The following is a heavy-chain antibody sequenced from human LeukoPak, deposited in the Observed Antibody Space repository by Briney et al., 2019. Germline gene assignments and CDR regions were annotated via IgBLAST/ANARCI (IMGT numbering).Heavy chain of an antibody. J-gene: IGHJ3*02. CDR1: GFTFSDYA. V-gene: IGHV3-30-3*01. D-gene: IGHD3-22*01. CDR3: AIYYDSSGYETMNAFDI. CDR2: ISYDGANK. Sequence: GGSLRLSCAASGFTFSDYAMHWVRQAPGKGLEWVALISYDGANKYYADSVKGRFTISRDNSKNTLYLQMNSLRVEDTAVYYCAIYYDSSGYETMNAFDIWGRGTMVTVSS.